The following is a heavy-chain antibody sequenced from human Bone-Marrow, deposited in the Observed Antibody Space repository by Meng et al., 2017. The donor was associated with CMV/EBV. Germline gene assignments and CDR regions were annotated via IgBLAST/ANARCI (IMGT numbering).Heavy chain of an antibody. CDR3: ARVTTLYYYYGMDV. Sequence: GGSLRLSCAASGFTFSSYEMNWVRQAPGKGLEWVSYISSSGSTIYYADSVKGRFTISRDNAKNSLYLQMNSLRAEDTAVYYCARVTTLYYYYGMDVWGQGTTVTVSS. V-gene: IGHV3-48*03. D-gene: IGHD4-11*01. CDR2: ISSSGSTI. CDR1: GFTFSSYE. J-gene: IGHJ6*02.